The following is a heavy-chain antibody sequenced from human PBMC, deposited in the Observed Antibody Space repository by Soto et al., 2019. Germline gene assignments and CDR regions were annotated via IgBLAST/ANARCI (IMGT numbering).Heavy chain of an antibody. V-gene: IGHV3-48*01. CDR1: GFTFSSYS. CDR3: ARRVVLGRFDP. J-gene: IGHJ5*02. D-gene: IGHD2-2*01. CDR2: ISSSSSTI. Sequence: EVQLVESGGGLVQPGGSLRLSCAASGFTFSSYSMNWVRQAPGKGLEWVSYISSSSSTIYYADSVQGRFTISRDNAKNSLYLQMNSLRAEDTAVYYCARRVVLGRFDPWGQGTLVTVSS.